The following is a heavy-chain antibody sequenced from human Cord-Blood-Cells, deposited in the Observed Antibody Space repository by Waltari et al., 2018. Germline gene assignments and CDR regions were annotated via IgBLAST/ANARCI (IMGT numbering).Heavy chain of an antibody. CDR2: ISSSSCYI. D-gene: IGHD3-22*01. CDR1: GFTFSSYS. V-gene: IGHV3-21*01. CDR3: ARDLYYDSSGYHNWFDP. Sequence: EVQLVESGGGLVKPGGSLRPSCAASGFTFSSYSMNWVRQAPGKWLEWVSSISSSSCYIYYADCMNGRFTNTRDNAKNSLYLQMNSLRAEDTAVYYCARDLYYDSSGYHNWFDPWGQGTLVTFSS. J-gene: IGHJ5*02.